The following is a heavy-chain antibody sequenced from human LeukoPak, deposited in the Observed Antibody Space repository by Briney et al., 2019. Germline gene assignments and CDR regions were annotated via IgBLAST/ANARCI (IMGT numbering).Heavy chain of an antibody. CDR3: AILPSGDGYANFDY. Sequence: ASVKVSCKASGGTFSSYAISWVRQAPGQGLAWMGRIIPIFGIANYAQKFQGRVTITADKSTSTAYMELSSLRSEDTAVYYCAILPSGDGYANFDYWGQGTLVTVSS. CDR1: GGTFSSYA. D-gene: IGHD5-24*01. CDR2: IIPIFGIA. J-gene: IGHJ4*02. V-gene: IGHV1-69*04.